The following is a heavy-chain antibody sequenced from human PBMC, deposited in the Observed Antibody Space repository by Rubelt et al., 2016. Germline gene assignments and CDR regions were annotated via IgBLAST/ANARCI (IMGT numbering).Heavy chain of an antibody. CDR3: ARTGPSTSSIY. J-gene: IGHJ4*02. Sequence: VWIRQPPGKGLEWIGSIYYTGSTYYNPSLKSRVTISADTSKNQFSLKLSSVTAADTAVYYWARTGPSTSSIYWGQGTLVTVSS. D-gene: IGHD6-6*01. V-gene: IGHV4-39*07. CDR2: IYYTGST.